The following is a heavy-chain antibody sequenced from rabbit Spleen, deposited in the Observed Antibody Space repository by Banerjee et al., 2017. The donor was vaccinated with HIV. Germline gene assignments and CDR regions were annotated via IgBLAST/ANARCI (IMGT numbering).Heavy chain of an antibody. D-gene: IGHD6-1*01. CDR2: IYPGFGIR. Sequence: ELVESGGGLVQPGESLKLSCKASGIDFSNYGITWVRQAPGKGPEWIAYIYPGFGIRNYANSVKGRFTISSDNAQNTVFLQMTSLTASDTATYFCASYGYAGYAYAVNLWGQGTLVTVS. J-gene: IGHJ4*01. V-gene: IGHV1S47*01. CDR3: ASYGYAGYAYAVNL. CDR1: GIDFSNYG.